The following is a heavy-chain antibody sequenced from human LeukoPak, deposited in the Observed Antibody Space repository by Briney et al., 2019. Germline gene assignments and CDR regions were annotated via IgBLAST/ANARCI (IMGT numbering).Heavy chain of an antibody. CDR1: GFTFSSYG. D-gene: IGHD6-19*01. V-gene: IGHV3-33*01. J-gene: IGHJ4*02. Sequence: GGSLRLSCAASGFTFSSYGMHWVRQAPGKGLEWVAVIWYDGSNKYYADSVKGRFTISRDNSKNTLYLQMNSLRAEDTAVYYCARDRIAVAGSFLDYWGQGTLVTVSS. CDR3: ARDRIAVAGSFLDY. CDR2: IWYDGSNK.